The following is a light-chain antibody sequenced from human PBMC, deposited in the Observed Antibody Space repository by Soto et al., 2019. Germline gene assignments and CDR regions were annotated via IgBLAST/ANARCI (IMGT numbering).Light chain of an antibody. J-gene: IGKJ5*01. CDR3: MQALQTPPT. V-gene: IGKV2-28*01. CDR2: LGS. Sequence: IVITKSQLSLPVTPGEPASISCRSSQSLLHSNGYNYLDWYLQKPGQSPQLLIYLGSNRASGVPDRFSGSGAGTDFTLKISRVEAEDVGVYYCMQALQTPPTFGQVTRLEIK. CDR1: QSLLHSNGYNY.